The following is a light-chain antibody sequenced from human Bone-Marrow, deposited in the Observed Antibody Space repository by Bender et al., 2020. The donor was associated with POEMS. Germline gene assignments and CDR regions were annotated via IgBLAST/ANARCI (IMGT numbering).Light chain of an antibody. CDR1: NLGDIF. CDR2: QDN. Sequence: SYDLTQPPSVSVSPGQTATISCSGDNLGDIFVSWYQQRPGQSPVLVIYQDNKRPSGIPQRFDGSNSGNTATLTITGTQAVDEADYYCQAWDGHGVVFGGGTRLTVL. CDR3: QAWDGHGVV. J-gene: IGLJ2*01. V-gene: IGLV3-1*01.